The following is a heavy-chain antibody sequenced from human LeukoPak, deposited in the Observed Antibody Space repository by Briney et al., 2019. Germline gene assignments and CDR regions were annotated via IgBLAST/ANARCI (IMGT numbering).Heavy chain of an antibody. CDR3: ARDVGDIVVVVAATGAFDI. D-gene: IGHD2-15*01. V-gene: IGHV7-4-1*02. CDR1: GYTFTSYA. J-gene: IGHJ3*02. Sequence: ASVKVSCKASGYTFTSYAMNWVRQAPGQGLEWMGWINTNTGNPTYAQGFTGWFVFSLDTSVSTAYLQISSLKAEDTAVYYCARDVGDIVVVVAATGAFDIWGQGTMVTVSS. CDR2: INTNTGNP.